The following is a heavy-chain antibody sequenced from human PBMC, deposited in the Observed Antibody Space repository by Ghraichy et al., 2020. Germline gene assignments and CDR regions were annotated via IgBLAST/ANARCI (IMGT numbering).Heavy chain of an antibody. Sequence: GGSLRLSCAASGFTFDDYAMHWVRQAPGKGLEWVSLISGDGGSTYYADSVKGRFTISRDNSKNSLYLQMNSLRTEDTALYYCAKAIFGGHYDSSGPFDYWGQGTLVTVSS. CDR3: AKAIFGGHYDSSGPFDY. J-gene: IGHJ4*02. D-gene: IGHD3-22*01. V-gene: IGHV3-43*02. CDR2: ISGDGGST. CDR1: GFTFDDYA.